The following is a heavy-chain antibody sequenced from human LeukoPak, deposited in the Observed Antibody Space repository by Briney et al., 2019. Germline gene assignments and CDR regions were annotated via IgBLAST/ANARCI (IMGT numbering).Heavy chain of an antibody. CDR3: ARDLLLWFGELSPTYYYYGMDV. J-gene: IGHJ6*02. Sequence: GGSLRLSCAASGFTFSSYEMNWVRQAPEKGLEWVSYISSSGSTIYYADSVKGRFTISRDNAKNSLYLQMNSLRAEDTAVYYCARDLLLWFGELSPTYYYYGMDVWGQGTTVTVSS. D-gene: IGHD3-10*01. CDR1: GFTFSSYE. CDR2: ISSSGSTI. V-gene: IGHV3-48*03.